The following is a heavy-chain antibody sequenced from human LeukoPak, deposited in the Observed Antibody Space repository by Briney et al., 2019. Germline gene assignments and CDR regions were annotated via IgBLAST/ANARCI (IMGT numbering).Heavy chain of an antibody. J-gene: IGHJ3*02. Sequence: GGSLRLSCAASGFIFSSYEMNWVRQAPGKGLEWVSHISHSGVTIYYADSVEGRFTMSRDNAKNSLYLQMNSLRAEDTAVYYCTREGVDVFDIWGQGTMVTVSS. CDR1: GFIFSSYE. CDR2: ISHSGVTI. V-gene: IGHV3-48*03. CDR3: TREGVDVFDI. D-gene: IGHD3-10*01.